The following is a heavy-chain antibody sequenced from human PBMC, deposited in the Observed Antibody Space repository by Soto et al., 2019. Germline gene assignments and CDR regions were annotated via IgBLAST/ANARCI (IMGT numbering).Heavy chain of an antibody. Sequence: QVQMQESGPGLVKPSESLSLTCTVSGGSISSYYWSWIRQPPGKGLEWIGDIYYSGSTNYNPSLKSRVTISVDTSKNQFSLKLSSVTAADTAVYFCARRYGLSACDIWGQGTMVTVSS. CDR2: IYYSGST. J-gene: IGHJ3*02. D-gene: IGHD3-10*01. CDR1: GGSISSYY. V-gene: IGHV4-59*08. CDR3: ARRYGLSACDI.